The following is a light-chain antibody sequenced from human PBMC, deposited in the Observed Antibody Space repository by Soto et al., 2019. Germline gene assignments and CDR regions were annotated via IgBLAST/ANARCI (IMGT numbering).Light chain of an antibody. CDR3: QQYDNYSRT. CDR2: RAS. Sequence: DIQMTQSPSTLSASVGDRVTITCRASHSISNWLAWYQQKPGKAPKLLIYRASNLEGGVPSRLSGSGSGTEFTLTISSLQPDDFATYYCQQYDNYSRTFGQWTKVDI. V-gene: IGKV1-5*03. CDR1: HSISNW. J-gene: IGKJ1*01.